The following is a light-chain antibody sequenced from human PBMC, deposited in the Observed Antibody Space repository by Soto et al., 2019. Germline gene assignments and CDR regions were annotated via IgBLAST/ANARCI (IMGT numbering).Light chain of an antibody. V-gene: IGLV2-23*02. CDR2: EVS. CDR3: CSYAGSYTYV. Sequence: QSVLTQPASVSGSPGQSITISCTGTSSNVGSYNPVSWYQQHPGKAPKLMIYEVSKRPSGVSNRLSGSKSGNTASLTISGLQAEDEADYHCCSYAGSYTYVFGPGTKVTVL. J-gene: IGLJ1*01. CDR1: SSNVGSYNP.